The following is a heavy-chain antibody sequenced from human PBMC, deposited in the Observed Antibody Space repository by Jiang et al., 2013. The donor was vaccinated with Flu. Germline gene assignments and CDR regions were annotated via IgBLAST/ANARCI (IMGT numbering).Heavy chain of an antibody. D-gene: IGHD3-10*01. CDR3: AIPVGAYYYSSGTNYFDY. J-gene: IGHJ4*02. V-gene: IGHV7-4-1*02. Sequence: QSGSELKKPGASVKVSCKASGYIFTSYAMNWVRQAPGQGLEWMGWINTNTGKPTYAQGFTGRFVFSLDTSVSTAYLQISSLKAEDTAVYYCAIPVGAYYYSSGTNYFDYWGQGTLVTVSS. CDR1: GYIFTSYA. CDR2: INTNTGKP.